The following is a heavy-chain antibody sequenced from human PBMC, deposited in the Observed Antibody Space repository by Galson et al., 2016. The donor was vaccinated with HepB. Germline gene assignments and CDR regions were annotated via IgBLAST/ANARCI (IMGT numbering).Heavy chain of an antibody. Sequence: SLRLSCSASGFSLGNYWMNWARQAPGKGLEWLANIKKDGSEINYVDSVKGRFTISRDKSKTTVYLQMDGLSAEDTAVYYCAREWELGGYFDYWGQGTLVTVSS. CDR1: GFSLGNYW. CDR2: IKKDGSEI. D-gene: IGHD1-26*01. J-gene: IGHJ4*02. V-gene: IGHV3-7*01. CDR3: AREWELGGYFDY.